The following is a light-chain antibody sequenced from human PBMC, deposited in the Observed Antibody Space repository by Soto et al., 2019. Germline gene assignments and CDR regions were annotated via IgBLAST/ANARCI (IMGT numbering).Light chain of an antibody. CDR1: QNIETG. CDR3: QHYYSYSGT. Sequence: DIQMSQSPSPLSASVGHRLTITCRASQNIETGLAWYQQKPGKAPNLLIYDASTLESGVSSRFSGSGSGTEFTLTISSLQPDDIATYYCQHYYSYSGTFGQGTKVDIK. V-gene: IGKV1-5*01. CDR2: DAS. J-gene: IGKJ1*01.